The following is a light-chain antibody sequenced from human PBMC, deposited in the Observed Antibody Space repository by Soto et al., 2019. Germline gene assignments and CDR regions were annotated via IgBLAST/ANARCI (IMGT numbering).Light chain of an antibody. CDR3: SSYTGSTTYV. CDR1: SSDVGGYNY. J-gene: IGLJ1*01. CDR2: DVS. Sequence: QSALTQPASVSGSPGQSITISCTGTSSDVGGYNYVSWYQQHPGKAPKLMIYDVSNRPSGVSNRFSGSKSGNTASLTLSGLQAEDEADYYCSSYTGSTTYVFGIGTKLTVL. V-gene: IGLV2-14*01.